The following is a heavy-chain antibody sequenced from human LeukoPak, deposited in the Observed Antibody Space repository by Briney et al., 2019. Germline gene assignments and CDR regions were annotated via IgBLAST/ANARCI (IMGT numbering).Heavy chain of an antibody. J-gene: IGHJ4*02. CDR3: IRDFLTVATNDY. D-gene: IGHD5-12*01. V-gene: IGHV3-74*01. CDR2: IKTDGSDR. CDR1: GFTFTSYA. Sequence: GESLRLSCAASGFTFTSYAMSWVRQAPGKGLVWVSGIKTDGSDRRYADFVKGRFTISRDNAKNTLFLQMNSLRAEDTAVYYCIRDFLTVATNDYWGQGTLVTVSS.